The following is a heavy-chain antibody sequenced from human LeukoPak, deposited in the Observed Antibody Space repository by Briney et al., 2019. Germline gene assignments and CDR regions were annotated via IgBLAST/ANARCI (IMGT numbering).Heavy chain of an antibody. CDR1: DGSISSSSYY. J-gene: IGHJ4*02. Sequence: SETLSLTCTVSDGSISSSSYYWGWIRQPPGKGLEWIGYIYYTGSTNYSPSLKSRVTISVDTSKNQFSLKLSSVTAEDTAVYYCARHGRSGYSIDWPALDYWGQGSLVTVSS. CDR3: ARHGRSGYSIDWPALDY. CDR2: IYYTGST. D-gene: IGHD5-18*01. V-gene: IGHV4-61*05.